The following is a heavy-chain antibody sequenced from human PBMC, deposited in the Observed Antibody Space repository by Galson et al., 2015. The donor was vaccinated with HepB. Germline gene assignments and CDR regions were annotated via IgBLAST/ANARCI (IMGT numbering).Heavy chain of an antibody. V-gene: IGHV3-11*01. Sequence: SLRLSCAASGFSFTDYYMSWIRQAPGMGLEWISYISATGSTKYYADSVRGRFTISRDNAKNSLFLQVNSLRAEDTAIYYCARVNRTEVVVVPSAMVADYWGQGTLVAVSS. CDR3: ARVNRTEVVVVPSAMVADY. CDR2: ISATGSTK. J-gene: IGHJ4*02. CDR1: GFSFTDYY. D-gene: IGHD2-2*01.